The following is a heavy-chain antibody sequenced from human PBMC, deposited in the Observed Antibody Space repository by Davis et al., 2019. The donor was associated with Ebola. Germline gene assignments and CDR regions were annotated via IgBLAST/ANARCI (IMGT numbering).Heavy chain of an antibody. V-gene: IGHV4-34*01. CDR3: ARGQIFGVVKYYYYGMDV. D-gene: IGHD3-3*01. CDR1: GGSFSGYY. J-gene: IGHJ6*02. CDR2: INQSGST. Sequence: SQTLSLTCAVYGGSFSGYYWSWIRQPPGKGLEWIGTINQSGSTNYNPSLKSRVTISVDTSKNQFSLKLSSVTAADTAVYYCARGQIFGVVKYYYYGMDVWGQGTTVTVSS.